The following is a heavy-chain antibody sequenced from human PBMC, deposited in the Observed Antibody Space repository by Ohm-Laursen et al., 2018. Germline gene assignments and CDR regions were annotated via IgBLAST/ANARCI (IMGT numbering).Heavy chain of an antibody. CDR3: ARARGTSQSHFDP. Sequence: GTLSLTCTVSGASISSYYWSWIRQPAGKGLEWIGRIYASGTTYYNPSLTSRVTMSLDTSKNQFSLKLSSVTAADTAVYYCARARGTSQSHFDPWGQGTLVTVSS. CDR2: IYASGTT. D-gene: IGHD2-2*01. V-gene: IGHV4-4*07. J-gene: IGHJ5*02. CDR1: GASISSYY.